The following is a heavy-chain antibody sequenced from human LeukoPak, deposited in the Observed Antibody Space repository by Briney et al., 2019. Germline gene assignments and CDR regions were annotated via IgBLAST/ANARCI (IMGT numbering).Heavy chain of an antibody. CDR1: GFTFSHSW. D-gene: IGHD6-13*01. Sequence: GGSLRLSCVASGFTFSHSWMTWVRQAPGKGLEWVGHIKEDGSSQNYADSVKGRFTISRDNAKNSLYLQMNSLRAEDTAVYYCARDRVAAAGTNWFDPWGQGTLVTVSS. CDR3: ARDRVAAAGTNWFDP. CDR2: IKEDGSSQ. J-gene: IGHJ5*02. V-gene: IGHV3-7*03.